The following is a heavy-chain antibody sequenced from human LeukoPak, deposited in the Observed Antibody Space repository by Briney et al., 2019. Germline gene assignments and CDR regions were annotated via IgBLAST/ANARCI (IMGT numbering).Heavy chain of an antibody. V-gene: IGHV3-23*01. D-gene: IGHD6-19*01. Sequence: PGGSLRLSCAASGFTFSSHAMSWVRQPPGKGPEWVATISGSGGTTYYADSVKGRFTISRDNSKNTLYLQMNGLRAEDTALYYCAKHSSGWKRDAFDIWGQGTVVTVSS. CDR3: AKHSSGWKRDAFDI. CDR2: ISGSGGTT. J-gene: IGHJ3*02. CDR1: GFTFSSHA.